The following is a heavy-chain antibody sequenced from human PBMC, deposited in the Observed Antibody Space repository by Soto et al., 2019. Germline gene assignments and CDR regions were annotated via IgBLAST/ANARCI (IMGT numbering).Heavy chain of an antibody. D-gene: IGHD1-1*01. J-gene: IGHJ6*02. CDR3: AKVMNHWNYYYYGMDL. CDR1: GFTFSSYG. CDR2: ISGSGGST. V-gene: IGHV3-23*01. Sequence: LILSCAASGFTFSSYGMHWVRQAPGKGLEWVAAISGSGGSTYYADSVKGRFIISRDNSKSTLYLQMNSLRAEDTAVYYCAKVMNHWNYYYYGMDLWGQGTTVTVS.